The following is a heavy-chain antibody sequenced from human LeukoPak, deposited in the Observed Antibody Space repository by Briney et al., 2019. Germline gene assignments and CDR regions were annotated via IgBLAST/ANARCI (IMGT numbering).Heavy chain of an antibody. CDR3: AKPARTDAFDI. V-gene: IGHV3-23*01. D-gene: IGHD1-14*01. CDR2: ISGIGGTT. J-gene: IGHJ3*02. CDR1: GFTVRSYA. Sequence: GGSLRLSCVASGFTVRSYAMTWFRQAPGKGLEWVSTISGIGGTTYYAHSVKGRFTISRDNSKNTLYLQMNTLRAEDTAVYYCAKPARTDAFDIWGQGTMVTVSS.